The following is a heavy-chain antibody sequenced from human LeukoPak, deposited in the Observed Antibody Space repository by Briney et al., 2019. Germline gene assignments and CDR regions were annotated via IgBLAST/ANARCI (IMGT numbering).Heavy chain of an antibody. CDR3: AREICGGSCNPPSYMDV. J-gene: IGHJ6*03. V-gene: IGHV3-53*01. CDR1: GFTVSSNY. Sequence: GGSLRLSCAASGFTVSSNYMSWVRQAPGKGLQWVSVIYNDGTTYYADSVKGRFTISRDNSKNMLYLQMNSLRAEDTAVYYCAREICGGSCNPPSYMDVWGNGTTVTVSS. CDR2: IYNDGTT. D-gene: IGHD2-15*01.